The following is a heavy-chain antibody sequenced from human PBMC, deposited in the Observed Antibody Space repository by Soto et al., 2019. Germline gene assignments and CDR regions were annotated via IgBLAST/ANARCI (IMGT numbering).Heavy chain of an antibody. D-gene: IGHD6-19*01. CDR3: ARDDTGIAVAGRVNYYYGMDV. Sequence: ASVKVSCKASGYTFTSYYMHWERQAPGQGIERMGIIKPSGGGTSYAQKFQGRVTMTRDTSTSTVYMELSSLRSEGTAVYYCARDDTGIAVAGRVNYYYGMDVWGQGTTVTVSS. J-gene: IGHJ6*02. CDR2: IKPSGGGT. CDR1: GYTFTSYY. V-gene: IGHV1-46*01.